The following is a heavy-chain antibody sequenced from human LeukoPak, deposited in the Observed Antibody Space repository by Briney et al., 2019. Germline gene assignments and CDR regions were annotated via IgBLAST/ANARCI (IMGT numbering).Heavy chain of an antibody. CDR1: GFTFGDYA. Sequence: PGGSLRLSCTASGFTFGDYAMSWVRQAPGKGLEWVGFIRSKAYGGTTEYAASVKGRFTISRDDSKSIAYLQMNSLKTEDTAVYYCTSGSLADYWGQGTLVTISS. J-gene: IGHJ4*02. CDR3: TSGSLADY. CDR2: IRSKAYGGTT. D-gene: IGHD1-26*01. V-gene: IGHV3-49*04.